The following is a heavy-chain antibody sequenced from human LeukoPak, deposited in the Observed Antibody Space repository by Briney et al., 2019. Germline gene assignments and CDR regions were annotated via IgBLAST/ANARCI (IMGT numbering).Heavy chain of an antibody. J-gene: IGHJ6*03. V-gene: IGHV5-51*01. D-gene: IGHD2-2*02. CDR1: GYSFTSYW. CDR3: ARHVSCSSTSCYTENYYYYYYMDV. Sequence: GESLKISCKGSGYSFTSYWIGWVRQMPGKGLEWMGIIYPGDSDTRYSPSFQGQVTISADKSISTAYLQWSSLKASDTAMYYCARHVSCSSTSCYTENYYYYYYMDVWGKGTTVTVSS. CDR2: IYPGDSDT.